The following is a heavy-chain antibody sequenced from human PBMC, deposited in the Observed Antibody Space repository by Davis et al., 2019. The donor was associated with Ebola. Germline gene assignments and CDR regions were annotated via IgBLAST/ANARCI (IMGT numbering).Heavy chain of an antibody. D-gene: IGHD1-26*01. V-gene: IGHV4-38-2*02. CDR2: FYYRLNT. J-gene: IGHJ4*02. CDR3: LVGRWEGRFDY. CDR1: GYSISSGYY. Sequence: SETLSLTCTVSGYSISSGYYWGWIRQPPGRGLEWIGSFYYRLNTDYNPSLKSRVTISVDTSNNQFSLKLNSVTAADTAVYYCLVGRWEGRFDYWGQGTLVTVSS.